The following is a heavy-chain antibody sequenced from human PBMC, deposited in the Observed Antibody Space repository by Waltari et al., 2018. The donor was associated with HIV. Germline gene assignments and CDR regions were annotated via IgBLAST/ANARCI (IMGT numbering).Heavy chain of an antibody. J-gene: IGHJ6*02. CDR3: ARGVLRFLYQTHYHNMDV. CDR2: IIPILGTT. CDR1: GGTFSSYA. V-gene: IGHV1-69*01. Sequence: QVQLVQSGAEVKKPGSSVKVSCKASGGTFSSYAISWVRQAPGQGLEWMVGIIPILGTTNYAQKFQGRVTITADESTSTAYMELSSLRSEDTAVYYCARGVLRFLYQTHYHNMDVWGQGTTVTVSS. D-gene: IGHD3-3*01.